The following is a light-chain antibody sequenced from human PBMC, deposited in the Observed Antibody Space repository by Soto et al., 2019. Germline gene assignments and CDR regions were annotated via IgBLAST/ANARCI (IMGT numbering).Light chain of an antibody. CDR1: QSVSSN. Sequence: EIVMTQSPATLSVSPGERATLSCRASQSVSSNLAWYQQKPGQAPRLLIYGASTSATGIPARFSGSVSGTEFTLTISSRQSEDFAVYYCQQYNNWPPWTFGQGTKVEIK. V-gene: IGKV3-15*01. CDR2: GAS. J-gene: IGKJ1*01. CDR3: QQYNNWPPWT.